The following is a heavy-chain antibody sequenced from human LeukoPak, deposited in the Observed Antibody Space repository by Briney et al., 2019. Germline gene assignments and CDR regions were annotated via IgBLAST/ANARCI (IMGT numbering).Heavy chain of an antibody. CDR1: GFTFSSSW. J-gene: IGHJ3*02. Sequence: GGSLRPSCAASGFTFSSSWMNWVRQAPGKGLEWVANIKQDGSAKYYVDSVKGRFTISRDNAKNSLYLQMNSLRAEDTAVYYCGAETGDAFDIWGQGTMVTVSS. V-gene: IGHV3-7*01. CDR2: IKQDGSAK. CDR3: GAETGDAFDI.